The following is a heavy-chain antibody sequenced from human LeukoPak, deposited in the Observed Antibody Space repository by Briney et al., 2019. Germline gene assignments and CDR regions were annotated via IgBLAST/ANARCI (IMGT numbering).Heavy chain of an antibody. D-gene: IGHD2-15*01. V-gene: IGHV1-2*02. CDR3: AGTGYCSGGSCYPSVWSGFDP. Sequence: ASVKVSCKASGYTFTGYYMHWVRQAPGQGLEWMGWINPNSGGTNYAQKFQGRVTMTRDTSISTAYMELSRLRSDDTAVYYCAGTGYCSGGSCYPSVWSGFDPRGQGTLVTVSS. J-gene: IGHJ5*02. CDR2: INPNSGGT. CDR1: GYTFTGYY.